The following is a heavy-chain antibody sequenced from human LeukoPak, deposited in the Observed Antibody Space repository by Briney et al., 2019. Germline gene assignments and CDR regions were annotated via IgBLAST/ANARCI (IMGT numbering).Heavy chain of an antibody. CDR3: AKDRGY. J-gene: IGHJ4*02. CDR2: ISGSDDTT. V-gene: IGHV3-23*01. CDR1: GLTFSSYG. Sequence: GGSLRLSCAASGLTFSSYGMTWVRLVPGKGLEWVSGISGSDDTTYYADSVKGRFTISRDNPKSTLYLQMNSLRVEDTAVYYCAKDRGYWGQGTLVTVSS.